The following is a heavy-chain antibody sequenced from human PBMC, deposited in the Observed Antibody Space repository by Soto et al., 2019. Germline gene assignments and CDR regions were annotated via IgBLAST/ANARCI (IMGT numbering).Heavy chain of an antibody. J-gene: IGHJ4*01. CDR3: AKDHRTTVTARGVWYFDY. V-gene: IGHV3-30*18. CDR2: ISYDGNNK. Sequence: GGSLRLSCAASGFTFSSYSIHWVRQAPCKGLEWVALISYDGNNKYYVDSVKGRFTIYRDNSKNTLDLQLNSLRAEDTALYYCAKDHRTTVTARGVWYFDYWGHGTLVT. CDR1: GFTFSSYS. D-gene: IGHD4-17*01.